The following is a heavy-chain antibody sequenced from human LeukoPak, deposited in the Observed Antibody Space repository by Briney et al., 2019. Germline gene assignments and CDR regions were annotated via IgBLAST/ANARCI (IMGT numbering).Heavy chain of an antibody. Sequence: GSLRLSCAASGFTFSNYGMSWVRQAPGKGLEWVSAISGSGGSTYYADSVKGRFTISRDNSKNTLYLQMNSLRAEDTAVYYCAKIRKATENDYWGQGTLVTVSS. D-gene: IGHD5-12*01. CDR2: ISGSGGST. CDR3: AKIRKATENDY. V-gene: IGHV3-23*01. CDR1: GFTFSNYG. J-gene: IGHJ4*02.